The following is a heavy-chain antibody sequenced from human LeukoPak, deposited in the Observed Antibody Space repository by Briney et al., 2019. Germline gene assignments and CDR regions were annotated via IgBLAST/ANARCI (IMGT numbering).Heavy chain of an antibody. CDR2: IKQDGSEK. Sequence: PGGSLRLSCAASEFTFSRYWMSWVRQAPGKGLEWVASIKQDGSEKYYVDSVKGRVTISRDNAKNSLYLKMNSLRGEDTAVYYCARTSDSRGYYFSRGAFDIWGQGTMVTVSS. D-gene: IGHD3-22*01. CDR3: ARTSDSRGYYFSRGAFDI. V-gene: IGHV3-7*01. CDR1: EFTFSRYW. J-gene: IGHJ3*02.